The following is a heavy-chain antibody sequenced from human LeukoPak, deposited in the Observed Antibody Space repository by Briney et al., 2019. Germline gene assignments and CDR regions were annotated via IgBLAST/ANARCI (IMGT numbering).Heavy chain of an antibody. CDR3: ARDKISSSWYYFDY. D-gene: IGHD6-13*01. V-gene: IGHV3-33*01. Sequence: GGSLRLSCAASGFTFSSYGMHWVRQAPGKGLEWVAVIWYDGSNKYYADSVKGRFTISRDNSKNTLYLQMNSLRAEDTAVYYCARDKISSSWYYFDYWGQGTLVTVSS. CDR2: IWYDGSNK. J-gene: IGHJ4*02. CDR1: GFTFSSYG.